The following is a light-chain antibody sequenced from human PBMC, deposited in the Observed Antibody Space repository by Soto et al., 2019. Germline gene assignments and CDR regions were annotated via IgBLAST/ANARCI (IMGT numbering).Light chain of an antibody. V-gene: IGLV1-51*02. CDR1: SSNIGNNY. J-gene: IGLJ7*01. CDR2: ENN. CDR3: GTWDSSLSAAV. Sequence: QAVVTQPPSVSAAPGQKVTISCSGSSSNIGNNYVSWYQQLPGTAPKLLIYENNKRPSGIPDRFSGSKSDTSATLGITGLQTGDEADYYCGTWDSSLSAAVFGGGTQLTVL.